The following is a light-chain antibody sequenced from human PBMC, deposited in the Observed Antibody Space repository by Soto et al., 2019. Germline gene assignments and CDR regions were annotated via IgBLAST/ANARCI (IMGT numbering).Light chain of an antibody. CDR1: QSVRSY. J-gene: IGKJ3*01. CDR3: QQYNNWPLT. V-gene: IGKV3-15*01. CDR2: GAS. Sequence: EIVMTQSPATLSVSPGERATLSCRASQSVRSYVAWYQQKPGQAPRLLIYGASTRASGLPAKFSGSGSGTEFTLTISSLQSEDFAVYYCQQYNNWPLTFGPGTKVDIK.